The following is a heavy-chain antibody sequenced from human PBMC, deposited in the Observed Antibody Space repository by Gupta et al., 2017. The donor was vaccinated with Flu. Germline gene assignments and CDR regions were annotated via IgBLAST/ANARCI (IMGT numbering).Heavy chain of an antibody. CDR2: VTGGGANS. J-gene: IGHJ3*02. V-gene: IGHV3-23*01. D-gene: IGHD1-1*01. CDR1: FTFTNYA. Sequence: FTFTNYALRWVRQAPGKGLEWVSTVTGGGANSFYSDSVKGRFTISGDSSKKTVFRQMDSLRVEDTALYYCKKGANWAFETWGQGTMGTVSS. CDR3: KKGANWAFET.